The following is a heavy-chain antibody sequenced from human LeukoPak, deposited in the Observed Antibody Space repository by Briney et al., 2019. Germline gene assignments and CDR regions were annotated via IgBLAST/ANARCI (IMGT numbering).Heavy chain of an antibody. CDR3: ARTYYDILTGELGVDY. CDR1: GFTFSSYS. V-gene: IGHV3-21*01. Sequence: GGSLRLSCAASGFTFSSYSMNWVRQAPGKGLEWVSSISRSSSYMYYADSVKGRFTISRDNAKNSLYLQMNSLRAEDTAVYYCARTYYDILTGELGVDYWGQGTLVTVSS. CDR2: ISRSSSYM. D-gene: IGHD3-9*01. J-gene: IGHJ4*02.